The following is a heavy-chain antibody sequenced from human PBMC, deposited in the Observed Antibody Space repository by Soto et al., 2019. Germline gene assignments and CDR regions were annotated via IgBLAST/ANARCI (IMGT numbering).Heavy chain of an antibody. D-gene: IGHD2-8*01. CDR3: ARDPEMVSLTYFDY. CDR1: GFTFSRNA. J-gene: IGHJ4*02. V-gene: IGHV3-30-3*01. Sequence: GGSLRLSCAASGFTFSRNAMHWVRQAPGKGLEWVAVISYDENNKFYAGSVKGRFTISRDNSKNTLFLQMTSLRPEDTAIYYCARDPEMVSLTYFDYWGQGALVTVSS. CDR2: ISYDENNK.